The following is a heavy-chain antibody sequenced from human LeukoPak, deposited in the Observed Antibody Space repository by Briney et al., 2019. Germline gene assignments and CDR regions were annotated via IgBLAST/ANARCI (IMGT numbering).Heavy chain of an antibody. CDR3: ARPPMYDMLPDY. D-gene: IGHD3-9*01. CDR1: GFTFSSYS. J-gene: IGHJ4*02. Sequence: GGSLRPSCAASGFTFSSYSTDWGRQAPGKGLEWVSSISSSSSYTYNADSVKGRFTISRDNAKNSLYLQMNSLRAEDTAVYYWARPPMYDMLPDYWGQGTLVTVSS. CDR2: ISSSSSYT. V-gene: IGHV3-21*01.